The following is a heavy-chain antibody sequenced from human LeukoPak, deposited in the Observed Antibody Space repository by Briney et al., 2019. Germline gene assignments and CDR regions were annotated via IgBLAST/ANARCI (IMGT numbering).Heavy chain of an antibody. Sequence: PSETLSLACTVSGGSISSYYWSWIRQPPGKGLEWIGYIYYSGSTNYNPSLKSRVTMSVDTSKNQFSLKLSSVTAADTAVYYCARDKDYFDSGGAFDIWGQGTMVTVSS. CDR3: ARDKDYFDSGGAFDI. D-gene: IGHD3-22*01. CDR1: GGSISSYY. CDR2: IYYSGST. J-gene: IGHJ3*02. V-gene: IGHV4-59*01.